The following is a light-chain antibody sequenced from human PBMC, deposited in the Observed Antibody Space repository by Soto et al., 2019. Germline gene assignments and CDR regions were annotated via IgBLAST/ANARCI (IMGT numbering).Light chain of an antibody. J-gene: IGKJ3*01. V-gene: IGKV2-28*01. CDR3: QQRSNWPPEIT. CDR1: QSLLNSNGYNY. Sequence: DIVMTQSPLSLVVTPGEPASISCRSSQSLLNSNGYNYLDWYLQKPGQSPQLPIYLGSSRASGIPDRFSGSGSGTDFTLTISSLEPEDFAVYYCQQRSNWPPEITFGPGTKVDIK. CDR2: LGS.